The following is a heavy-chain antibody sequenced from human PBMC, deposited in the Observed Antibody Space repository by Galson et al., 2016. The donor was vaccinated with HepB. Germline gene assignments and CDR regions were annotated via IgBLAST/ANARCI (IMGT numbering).Heavy chain of an antibody. J-gene: IGHJ5*02. CDR3: ARGSNCSGGRCFWFDP. D-gene: IGHD2-15*01. CDR1: GGSISSDGYY. CDR2: IYYSGST. V-gene: IGHV4-31*03. Sequence: TLSLTCTVSGGSISSDGYYWTWIRQHPGKGLEWIGYIYYSGSTYYNSSLKSRVIISVDTSKNQFSLMLGSVTTADTAFYYCARGSNCSGGRCFWFDPWGQGTLVTVSS.